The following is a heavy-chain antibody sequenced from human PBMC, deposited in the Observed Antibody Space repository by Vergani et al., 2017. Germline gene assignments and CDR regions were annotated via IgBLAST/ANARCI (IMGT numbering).Heavy chain of an antibody. CDR2: INHSGST. V-gene: IGHV4-34*01. CDR1: GGSFSGYY. J-gene: IGHJ5*02. D-gene: IGHD6-13*01. CDR3: ARRGSSWYNWFDP. Sequence: QVQLQQWGAGLLKPSETLSLTCAVYGGSFSGYYWSWIRQPPGKGLEWIGEINHSGSTNYNPSLKSRVTISVDTSKNQFSLKLSSVTAADTAVYYCARRGSSWYNWFDPWGQGTLVTVSS.